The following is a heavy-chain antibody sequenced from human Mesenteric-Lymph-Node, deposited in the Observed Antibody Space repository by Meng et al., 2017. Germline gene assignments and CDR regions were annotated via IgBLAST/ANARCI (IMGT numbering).Heavy chain of an antibody. CDR2: ISYDGSNK. J-gene: IGHJ4*02. CDR3: ARDQYYYGSGSTPCY. Sequence: GESLKTSCAASGFTFSSYAMHWVRQAPGKGLEWVAVISYDGSNKYYADSVKGRFTISRDNSKNTLYLQMNSLRAEDTAVYYCARDQYYYGSGSTPCYWGQGTLVTVSS. CDR1: GFTFSSYA. V-gene: IGHV3-30*04. D-gene: IGHD3-10*01.